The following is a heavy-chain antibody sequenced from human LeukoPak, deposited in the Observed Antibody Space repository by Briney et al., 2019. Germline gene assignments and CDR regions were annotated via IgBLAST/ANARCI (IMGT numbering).Heavy chain of an antibody. V-gene: IGHV4-59*01. Sequence: SETLSLTCTVSGGSISSYYWSWIRQPPGKGLEWIGYIYYSGSTNYNPSLKSRVTISVDTSKNQFPLKLSSVTAADTAVYYCARGIVGATHFDYWGQGTLVTVSS. J-gene: IGHJ4*02. CDR2: IYYSGST. D-gene: IGHD1-26*01. CDR3: ARGIVGATHFDY. CDR1: GGSISSYY.